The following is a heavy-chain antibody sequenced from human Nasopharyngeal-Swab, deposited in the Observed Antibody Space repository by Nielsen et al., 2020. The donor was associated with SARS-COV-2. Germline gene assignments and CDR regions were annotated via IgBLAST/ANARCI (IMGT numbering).Heavy chain of an antibody. CDR3: ARAASMALDY. D-gene: IGHD2/OR15-2a*01. CDR1: GYTFSNYG. J-gene: IGHJ4*02. Sequence: ASVKVSCKASGYTFSNYGISWVRQAPGQGLEWMGMINPSGGSTFYAQRLQGRVTMSRDTSTSTVYMDVSSLRFEDTAVYYCARAASMALDYWGQGTLVTVSS. V-gene: IGHV1-46*04. CDR2: INPSGGST.